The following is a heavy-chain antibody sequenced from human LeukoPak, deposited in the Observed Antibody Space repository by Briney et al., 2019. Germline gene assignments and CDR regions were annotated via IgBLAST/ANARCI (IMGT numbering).Heavy chain of an antibody. J-gene: IGHJ4*02. V-gene: IGHV3-23*01. CDR2: ISGSAHKI. D-gene: IGHD1-26*01. CDR3: AKGSSGSYSHYFDY. Sequence: GGSLRLSCVASGFTFSNYAMSWVRQAPEKGLDWVSVISGSAHKIRYADSVKGRFTISRDNSKNTLYLQMNSLRAEDTAVYYCAKGSSGSYSHYFDYWGQGTLVTVSS. CDR1: GFTFSNYA.